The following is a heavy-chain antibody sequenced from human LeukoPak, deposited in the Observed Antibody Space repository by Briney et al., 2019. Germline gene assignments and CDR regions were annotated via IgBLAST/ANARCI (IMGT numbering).Heavy chain of an antibody. V-gene: IGHV4-59*01. Sequence: SETLSLTCTVSGDSFSYFYWSWIRQPPGKGLEWIGYIYNSGSTNYNPSLKSRVTISLDTSKNQFSLKLSSVTAADTAVYYCARDQDLGYCSGGSCYFGAFDIWGQGTMVTVSS. CDR1: GDSFSYFY. CDR2: IYNSGST. D-gene: IGHD2-15*01. J-gene: IGHJ3*02. CDR3: ARDQDLGYCSGGSCYFGAFDI.